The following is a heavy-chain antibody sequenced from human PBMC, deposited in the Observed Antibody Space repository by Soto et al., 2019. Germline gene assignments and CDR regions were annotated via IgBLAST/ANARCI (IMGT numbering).Heavy chain of an antibody. CDR3: ARDRWQLAQIHYELDV. Sequence: QVQLVESGGGVVQPGRSLRLSCAASGFTFSSYGLHWVRQAPGKGLEWVAVISYDGSNKYYADSVKGRFTISRDNYEKKLYLQMNSLRAEDTGVYYYARDRWQLAQIHYELDVWGQGTTVTVSS. J-gene: IGHJ6*02. CDR1: GFTFSSYG. CDR2: ISYDGSNK. V-gene: IGHV3-30*03. D-gene: IGHD6-6*01.